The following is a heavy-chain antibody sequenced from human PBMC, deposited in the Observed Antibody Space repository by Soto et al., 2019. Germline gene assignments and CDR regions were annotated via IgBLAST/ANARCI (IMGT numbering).Heavy chain of an antibody. Sequence: RPSVKVSCKASGGTFSSYAISWVRQAPGQGLEWMGGIIPIFGTANYAQKFQGRVTITADESTSTAYMELSSLRSEDTAVYYCARGEDYGDYFYWGQGTLVTVSS. J-gene: IGHJ4*02. V-gene: IGHV1-69*13. CDR2: IIPIFGTA. D-gene: IGHD4-17*01. CDR3: ARGEDYGDYFY. CDR1: GGTFSSYA.